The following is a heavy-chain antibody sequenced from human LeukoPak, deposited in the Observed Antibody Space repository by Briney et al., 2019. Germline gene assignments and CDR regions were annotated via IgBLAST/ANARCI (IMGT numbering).Heavy chain of an antibody. CDR3: ASSGTLRFFDY. V-gene: IGHV4-39*01. CDR2: IYYSGST. Sequence: PSETLSLTCTVSGGSISSSSYYWGWIRQPPGKGLEWIGSIYYSGSTYYNPSLKSRVTISVDTSKNQFSLKLSSVTAADTAVYYCASSGTLRFFDYWGQGTLVTDSS. CDR1: GGSISSSSYY. J-gene: IGHJ4*02. D-gene: IGHD1-1*01.